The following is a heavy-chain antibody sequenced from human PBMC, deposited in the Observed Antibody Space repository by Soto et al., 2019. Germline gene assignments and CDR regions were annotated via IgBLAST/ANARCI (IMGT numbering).Heavy chain of an antibody. Sequence: ASVKVSCKASGYTFTNFVMHWVRQAPGQRLEWMGWINAGNDNTKYSHKFQGRLTLTRDTSASTAYMELNSLRSEDTAVYFCARGVGNNFFDYWGQGTLVTVSS. D-gene: IGHD3-10*01. CDR2: INAGNDNT. CDR3: ARGVGNNFFDY. V-gene: IGHV1-3*01. CDR1: GYTFTNFV. J-gene: IGHJ4*02.